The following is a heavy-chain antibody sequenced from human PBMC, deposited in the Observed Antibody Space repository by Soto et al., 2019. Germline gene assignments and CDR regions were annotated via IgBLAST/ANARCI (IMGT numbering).Heavy chain of an antibody. CDR2: IYYSGST. CDR1: GGSISSGGYY. J-gene: IGHJ3*02. D-gene: IGHD5-18*01. V-gene: IGHV4-31*03. Sequence: LSLTCTVSGGSISSGGYYWSWIRQHPGKGLEWIGYIYYSGSTYYNPSLKSRVTISVDTSKNQFSLKLSSVTAADTAVYYCARREGDTAMVDAFDIWGQGTMVTVSS. CDR3: ARREGDTAMVDAFDI.